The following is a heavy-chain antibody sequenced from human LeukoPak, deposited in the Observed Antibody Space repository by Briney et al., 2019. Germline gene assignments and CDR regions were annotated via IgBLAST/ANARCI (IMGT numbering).Heavy chain of an antibody. CDR1: GFTFSSYA. J-gene: IGHJ3*02. D-gene: IGHD4/OR15-4a*01. Sequence: GGSLRLSCAASGFTFSSYAMHWVRQAPGKGLEGVAVISYDGSNKYYADSVKGRFTISRDNSKNTLYLQMNSLRAEDTAVYYCAREANYGPVAFDIWGQGTMVTVSS. CDR2: ISYDGSNK. V-gene: IGHV3-30-3*01. CDR3: AREANYGPVAFDI.